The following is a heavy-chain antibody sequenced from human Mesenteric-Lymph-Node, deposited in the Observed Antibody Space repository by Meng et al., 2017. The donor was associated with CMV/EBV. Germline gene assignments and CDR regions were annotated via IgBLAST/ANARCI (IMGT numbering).Heavy chain of an antibody. D-gene: IGHD2-8*01. CDR2: IYSGSSNT. CDR3: AKGIHVRYCTTSSCYGSLFDD. V-gene: IGHV3-23*03. J-gene: IGHJ5*02. Sequence: GESLKISCAASGFTFSTYNINWVRQAPGKGLEWVSIIYSGSSNTFYADSVKGRFTISRDNSKNTVFLQMNRLRAGDTAVYYCAKGIHVRYCTTSSCYGSLFDDWGQGTLVTVSS. CDR1: GFTFSTYN.